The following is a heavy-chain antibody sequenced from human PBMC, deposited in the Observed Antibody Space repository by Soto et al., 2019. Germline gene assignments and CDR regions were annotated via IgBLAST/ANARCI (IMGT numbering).Heavy chain of an antibody. Sequence: SETLSLTCTVSGGSISSSSYYWGWIRQPPGKGLEWLGSIYYSVSTYYNPSLKSRVTISVDTSKNQFSLKLSSVTAADTAVYYCARHYGYGVFDYWGQGTLVTVSS. CDR3: ARHYGYGVFDY. CDR1: GGSISSSSYY. D-gene: IGHD5-18*01. CDR2: IYYSVST. V-gene: IGHV4-39*01. J-gene: IGHJ4*02.